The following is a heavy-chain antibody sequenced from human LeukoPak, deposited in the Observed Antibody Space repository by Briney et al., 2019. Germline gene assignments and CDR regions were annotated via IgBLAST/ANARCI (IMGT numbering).Heavy chain of an antibody. CDR2: IYYSGST. J-gene: IGHJ4*02. D-gene: IGHD5-18*01. Sequence: SETLSLTCTVSGGSISSGDYYWSWIRQPPGKGLEWIGYIYYSGSTYYNPSLKSRVTISVDTSKNQFSLKLSSVTAADTAVYYCASGEIQLHFDYWGQGTLVTVSS. CDR3: ASGEIQLHFDY. CDR1: GGSISSGDYY. V-gene: IGHV4-30-4*08.